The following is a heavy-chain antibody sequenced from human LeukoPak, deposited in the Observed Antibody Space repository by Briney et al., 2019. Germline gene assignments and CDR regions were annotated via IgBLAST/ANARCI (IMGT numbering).Heavy chain of an antibody. CDR3: ARTTAGGRYSGSYYRY. V-gene: IGHV4-59*12. CDR2: IYYSGST. Sequence: SETLSLTCTVSGGSISSYYWSWIRQPPGKGLEWIGYIYYSGSTNYNPSLKSRVTISVDTSKNQFSLKLSSVTAADTAVYYCARTTAGGRYSGSYYRYWGQGTLVTVSS. CDR1: GGSISSYY. D-gene: IGHD1-26*01. J-gene: IGHJ4*02.